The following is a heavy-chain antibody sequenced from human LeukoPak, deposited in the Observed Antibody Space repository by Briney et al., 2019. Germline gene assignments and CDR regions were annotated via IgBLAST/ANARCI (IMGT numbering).Heavy chain of an antibody. CDR3: ARGYYDFWSGYPSFDY. V-gene: IGHV4-61*02. CDR1: GGSISSGSYY. Sequence: SQTLSLTCTVSGGSISSGSYYWSWIRQPAGKGPEWIGRIYTSGSTNYDPSLKSRVTISVDTSKNQFSLKLSSVTAADTAVYYCARGYYDFWSGYPSFDYWGQGTLVTVSS. J-gene: IGHJ4*02. D-gene: IGHD3-3*01. CDR2: IYTSGST.